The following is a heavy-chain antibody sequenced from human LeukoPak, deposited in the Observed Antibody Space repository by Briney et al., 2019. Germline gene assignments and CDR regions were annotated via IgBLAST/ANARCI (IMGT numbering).Heavy chain of an antibody. CDR1: GYSFTSYW. CDR2: IYPGDSDT. CDR3: ARIGYCSSTSCSPGRFDY. Sequence: GESLKISCKGSGYSFTSYWIGWVRQMPGKGLEWMGIIYPGDSDTRFSPSFQGQVTISADKSISTAYLQWSGLKASDTAMYYCARIGYCSSTSCSPGRFDYWGQGTLVTVSS. D-gene: IGHD2-2*03. J-gene: IGHJ4*02. V-gene: IGHV5-51*01.